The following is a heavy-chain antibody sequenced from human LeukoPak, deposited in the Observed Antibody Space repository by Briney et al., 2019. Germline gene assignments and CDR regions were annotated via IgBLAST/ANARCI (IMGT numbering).Heavy chain of an antibody. CDR2: IIPIFGTA. Sequence: SVKVSCKASGGTFSSYAISWVRQAPGQGLEWMGGIIPIFGTANYAQKFQGGVTITADESTSTAYMELRSLRSDDTAVYYCARDKVVEAAAGTEDAFDIWGQGTMVTVSS. CDR1: GGTFSSYA. CDR3: ARDKVVEAAAGTEDAFDI. J-gene: IGHJ3*02. D-gene: IGHD6-13*01. V-gene: IGHV1-69*13.